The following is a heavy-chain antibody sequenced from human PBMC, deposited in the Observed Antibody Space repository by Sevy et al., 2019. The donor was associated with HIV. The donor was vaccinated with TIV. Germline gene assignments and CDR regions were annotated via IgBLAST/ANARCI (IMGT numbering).Heavy chain of an antibody. Sequence: GGSLRLSCAASGFTFSSYAMNWVRQAPGKGLQWVSAISGADSSTHYADSVKGRFTISRDNYKNTLYLQMNSLRAEDTAIYYCAKDVVVIIGDAFDIWGQGTMVTVSS. V-gene: IGHV3-23*01. CDR2: ISGADSST. J-gene: IGHJ3*02. D-gene: IGHD3-22*01. CDR1: GFTFSSYA. CDR3: AKDVVVIIGDAFDI.